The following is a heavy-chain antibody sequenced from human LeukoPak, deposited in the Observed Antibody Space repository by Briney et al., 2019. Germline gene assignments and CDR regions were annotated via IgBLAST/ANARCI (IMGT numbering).Heavy chain of an antibody. V-gene: IGHV3-23*01. D-gene: IGHD3-10*01. Sequence: GGSLRLSCAASGFTFSNYAMSWVRQTPGKGLEWVSVIGVRGDDTFYADSVKGRFTISRDNSKNTLYLQMNSLRAEDTALYYCARALWSGPVYYGMDVWGQGTTVTVSS. J-gene: IGHJ6*02. CDR2: IGVRGDDT. CDR3: ARALWSGPVYYGMDV. CDR1: GFTFSNYA.